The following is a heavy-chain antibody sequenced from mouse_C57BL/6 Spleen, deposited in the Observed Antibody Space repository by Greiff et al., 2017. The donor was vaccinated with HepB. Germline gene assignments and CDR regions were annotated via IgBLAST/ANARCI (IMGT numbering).Heavy chain of an antibody. V-gene: IGHV1-15*01. D-gene: IGHD2-4*01. J-gene: IGHJ3*01. CDR3: LWDYYDYDGFAY. Sequence: QVQLKQSGAELVRPGASVTLSCKASGYTFTDYEMHWVKQTPVHGLEWIGAIDPETGGTAYNQKFKGKAILTADKSSSTAYMELRSLTSEDSAVYYCLWDYYDYDGFAYWGQGTLVTVSA. CDR2: IDPETGGT. CDR1: GYTFTDYE.